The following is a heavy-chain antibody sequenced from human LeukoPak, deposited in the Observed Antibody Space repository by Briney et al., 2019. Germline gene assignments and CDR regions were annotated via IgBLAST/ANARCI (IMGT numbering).Heavy chain of an antibody. CDR1: GGSFSGYY. J-gene: IGHJ6*03. V-gene: IGHV4-34*01. CDR3: VSQYCSGSPCYYYCYYYMDV. CDR2: IYYTGST. Sequence: PSETLSLTCAVYGGSFSGYYWSWIRQPPGKGLEWIGSIYYTGSTYYNPSLKSRVTISVDTSKNQFSLKLSSVTAADTAVYYCVSQYCSGSPCYYYCYYYMDVWGKGTTVTVS. D-gene: IGHD2-15*01.